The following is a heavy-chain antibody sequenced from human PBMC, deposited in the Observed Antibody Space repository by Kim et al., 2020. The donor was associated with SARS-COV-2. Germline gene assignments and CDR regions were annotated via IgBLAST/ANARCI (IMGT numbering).Heavy chain of an antibody. CDR2: IKHDGSEK. V-gene: IGHV3-7*01. D-gene: IGHD5-12*01. CDR1: GFTFTTYW. J-gene: IGHJ4*02. CDR3: ARDGDGYNSPFDC. Sequence: GGSLRLSCVASGFTFTTYWMSWVRQAPGKGLEWVAIIKHDGSEKYYVDSVKGRFTISRDNAKNSLYLQMNTLRAEDTAVYYCARDGDGYNSPFDCWGQGTLVTVSS.